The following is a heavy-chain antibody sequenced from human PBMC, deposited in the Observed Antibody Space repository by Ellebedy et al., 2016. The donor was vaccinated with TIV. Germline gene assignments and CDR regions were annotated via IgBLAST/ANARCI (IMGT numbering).Heavy chain of an antibody. D-gene: IGHD2-21*01. J-gene: IGHJ5*01. V-gene: IGHV3-30*18. Sequence: GGSLRLSXAASGFLFNQYGMHWVRQAPGKVLEWVAVIANDGRNKYYGDSVKGRFTISRDNSKNTLYLQMNSLKVEDTAVYYCANMAWGNEDYSVDSWGQGTLVTVSS. CDR1: GFLFNQYG. CDR2: IANDGRNK. CDR3: ANMAWGNEDYSVDS.